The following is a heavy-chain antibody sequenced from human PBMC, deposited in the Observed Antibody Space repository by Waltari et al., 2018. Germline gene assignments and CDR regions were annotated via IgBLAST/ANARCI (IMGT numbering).Heavy chain of an antibody. Sequence: EVQLVESGGGLVQPGGSLRLSCVASGFTFTSYWLSWVRQAPGKGLGGVANIKQDGSEKYYVDSVKGRFTISRDNAKNSLYLQMNSLRAGDTALYYCVRDRGWGNYFDYWGQGTLVTVSS. J-gene: IGHJ4*02. CDR2: IKQDGSEK. CDR1: GFTFTSYW. CDR3: VRDRGWGNYFDY. V-gene: IGHV3-7*01. D-gene: IGHD3-16*01.